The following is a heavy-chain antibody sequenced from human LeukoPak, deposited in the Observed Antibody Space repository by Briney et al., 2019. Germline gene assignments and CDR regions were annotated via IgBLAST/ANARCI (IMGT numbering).Heavy chain of an antibody. CDR1: GFTFSSYW. CDR3: ARVQWELRGVGSYFDY. J-gene: IGHJ4*02. Sequence: PGGSLRLSRAASGFTFSSYWMSGVRQAPGKGLEWVANIKQDGSEKYYVDSVKGRFTISRDNAKNSLYLQMNSLRAEDTAVYYCARVQWELRGVGSYFDYWGQGTLVTVSS. V-gene: IGHV3-7*01. D-gene: IGHD1-26*01. CDR2: IKQDGSEK.